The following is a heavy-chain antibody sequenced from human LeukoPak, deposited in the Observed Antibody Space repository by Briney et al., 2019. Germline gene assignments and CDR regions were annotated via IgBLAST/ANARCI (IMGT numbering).Heavy chain of an antibody. V-gene: IGHV3-23*01. Sequence: GGSLRLSCAASGFTFSNYAMSWVRQAPGKGLEWVSSISSSADNTYHADSVKGRFTISRDNSKNTLYLQMNSLRAEDTAVYYCAKDLGYSGYDPLDYWGQGTLVTVSS. CDR3: AKDLGYSGYDPLDY. CDR2: ISSSADNT. J-gene: IGHJ4*02. D-gene: IGHD5-12*01. CDR1: GFTFSNYA.